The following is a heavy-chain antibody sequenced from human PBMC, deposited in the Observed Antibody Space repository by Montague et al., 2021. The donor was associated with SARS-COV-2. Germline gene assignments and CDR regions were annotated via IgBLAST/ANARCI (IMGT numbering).Heavy chain of an antibody. D-gene: IGHD3-22*01. Sequence: SETLSLTCAVYDGSFSYYSWTWIRQPPGKGLEWIGDINYSGSTNYNPSLKSRVTISVDTSKNQFSLNVTSLTAADTAVYYCARGRQHINMVVVVFTGGEYYFDVWGQGTMVVVSS. CDR3: ARGRQHINMVVVVFTGGEYYFDV. CDR1: DGSFSYYS. CDR2: INYSGST. V-gene: IGHV4-34*01. J-gene: IGHJ4*02.